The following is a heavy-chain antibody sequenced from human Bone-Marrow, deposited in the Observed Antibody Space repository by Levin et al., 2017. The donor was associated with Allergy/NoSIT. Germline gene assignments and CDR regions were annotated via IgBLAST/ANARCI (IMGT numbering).Heavy chain of an antibody. Sequence: GESLKISCTASGYSFTGFYIHWVRQAPGQGLEWMGRINPFTGGLNDEQKFQDRLTMTRDTSNTTAYMELRGLTSDDTALYYCASDDDTEAAFDVWGQGTMVTVSS. J-gene: IGHJ3*01. CDR1: GYSFTGFY. V-gene: IGHV1-2*06. CDR2: INPFTGGL. D-gene: IGHD1-1*01. CDR3: ASDDDTEAAFDV.